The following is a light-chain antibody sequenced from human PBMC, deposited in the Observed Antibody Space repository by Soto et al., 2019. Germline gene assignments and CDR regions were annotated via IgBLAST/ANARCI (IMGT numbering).Light chain of an antibody. CDR3: ATWDSSLSAVV. J-gene: IGLJ2*01. V-gene: IGLV1-51*01. CDR1: SSNIGNNY. Sequence: QSVLTQPPSVSAAPGQKVTISCSGSSSNIGNNYVSWYQQLPGTAPKLLICDNNKRPSGIPDRFSGSKSGTSATLGITGLQTGDEADYYCATWDSSLSAVVFGGGTKVTVL. CDR2: DNN.